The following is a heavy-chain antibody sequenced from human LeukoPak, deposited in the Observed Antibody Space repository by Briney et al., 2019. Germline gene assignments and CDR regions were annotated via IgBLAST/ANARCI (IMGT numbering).Heavy chain of an antibody. D-gene: IGHD3-22*01. J-gene: IGHJ5*02. CDR3: ARERGYYYDSSGYYYRGDWFDP. V-gene: IGHV1-18*01. CDR1: GYTLTSYG. CDR2: ISAYNGNT. Sequence: ASVKVSCKASGYTLTSYGISWVRQAPGQGLEWMGWISAYNGNTNYAQKLQGRVTMTTDTSTSTAYMELRSLRSDDTAVYYCARERGYYYDSSGYYYRGDWFDPWGQGTLVTVSS.